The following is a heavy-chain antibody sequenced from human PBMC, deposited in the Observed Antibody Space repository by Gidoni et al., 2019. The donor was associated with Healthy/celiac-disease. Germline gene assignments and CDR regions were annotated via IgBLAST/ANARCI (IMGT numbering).Heavy chain of an antibody. CDR1: GGSVSSGSYY. V-gene: IGHV4-61*01. J-gene: IGHJ4*02. Sequence: QVQLQESGPGLVKPSETLSLTCTVSGGSVSSGSYYWSWIRQPPGKGLEWIGYIYYSGSNNYNPSLKSRVTISVETSKNQCSLKLSSGTAADTAVYYCARVRRAMVIGYWGQGTLVTVSS. CDR3: ARVRRAMVIGY. CDR2: IYYSGSN. D-gene: IGHD5-18*01.